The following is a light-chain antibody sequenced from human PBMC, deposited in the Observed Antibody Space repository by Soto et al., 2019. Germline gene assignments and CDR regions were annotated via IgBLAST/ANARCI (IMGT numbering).Light chain of an antibody. CDR3: QQRCNWPLT. CDR2: DAS. Sequence: EIVLTQSPATLSLSPGERATLSCRASQSVSSYLAWYQQKPGQAPRLLIYDASNRATGIPVRFSGSGSGTDFTLTISSLEPEDFAVYYCQQRCNWPLTFGQGTKVEIK. CDR1: QSVSSY. V-gene: IGKV3-11*01. J-gene: IGKJ1*01.